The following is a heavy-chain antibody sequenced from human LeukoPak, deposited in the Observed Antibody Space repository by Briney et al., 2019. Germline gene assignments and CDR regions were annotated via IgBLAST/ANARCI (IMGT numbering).Heavy chain of an antibody. Sequence: GGSLRLSYAASGFTFSSYAMSWVRQAPGKGLDWVSIISYDATTQYYAASVKGRFTISRDNSKNTVSLQMNSLRAEDRAVYYCASMYSSSSRPYDYWGQGTPVTVSS. CDR2: ISYDATTQ. CDR1: GFTFSSYA. J-gene: IGHJ4*02. V-gene: IGHV3-30-3*01. CDR3: ASMYSSSSRPYDY. D-gene: IGHD6-6*01.